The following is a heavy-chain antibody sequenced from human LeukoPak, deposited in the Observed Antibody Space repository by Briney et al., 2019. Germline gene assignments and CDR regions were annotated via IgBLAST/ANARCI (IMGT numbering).Heavy chain of an antibody. CDR3: ARDYGDSLYYFDY. Sequence: PGGSLRLSCAASGFTFSDYYMSWIRQAPGKGLEWVSYISSSGSTIYYADSVKGRFTISRDNAKNSLYLQMYSLRAEDTAVYYCARDYGDSLYYFDYWGQGTLVTVSS. CDR1: GFTFSDYY. J-gene: IGHJ4*02. CDR2: ISSSGSTI. D-gene: IGHD4-17*01. V-gene: IGHV3-11*04.